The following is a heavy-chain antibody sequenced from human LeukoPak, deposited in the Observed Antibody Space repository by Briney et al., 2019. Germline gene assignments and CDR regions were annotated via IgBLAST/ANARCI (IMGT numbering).Heavy chain of an antibody. CDR2: INHSGST. Sequence: SETLSLTCAVYGGSFSGYYWSWIRQPPGKGLEWIGEINHSGSTNYNPSLKSRVTISVDTSKNQFSLKLSSVTAADTAVYYCPRGGRGNAFDIWGQGTMVTVSS. V-gene: IGHV4-34*01. CDR1: GGSFSGYY. CDR3: PRGGRGNAFDI. D-gene: IGHD1-26*01. J-gene: IGHJ3*02.